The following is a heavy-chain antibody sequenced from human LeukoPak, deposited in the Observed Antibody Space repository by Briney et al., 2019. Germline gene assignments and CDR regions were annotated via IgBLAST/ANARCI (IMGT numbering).Heavy chain of an antibody. CDR1: GGSFSGYY. V-gene: IGHV4-34*01. Sequence: PETLSLTCAVYGGSFSGYYWSWIRQPPGKGLEWIGEINHSGSTNYNPSLKSRVTISVDTSKNQFSLKLSSVTAADTAVYYCARPRGGSYYLNYFDYWGQGTLVTVSS. D-gene: IGHD1-26*01. CDR3: ARPRGGSYYLNYFDY. J-gene: IGHJ4*02. CDR2: INHSGST.